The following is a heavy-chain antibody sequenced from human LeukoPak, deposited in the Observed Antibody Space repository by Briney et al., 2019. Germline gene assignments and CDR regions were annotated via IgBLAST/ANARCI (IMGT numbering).Heavy chain of an antibody. CDR2: ISAYNGNT. J-gene: IGHJ4*02. D-gene: IGHD5-18*01. CDR3: ARGAVDTAMVTLFDY. Sequence: GASVKVSCKTSGYTFTSYGISWVRQAPGQGLEWMGWISAYNGNTNYAQKLQGRVTMTTDTSTSTAYMELRSLRSDDTAVYYCARGAVDTAMVTLFDYWGQGTLVTVSS. V-gene: IGHV1-18*01. CDR1: GYTFTSYG.